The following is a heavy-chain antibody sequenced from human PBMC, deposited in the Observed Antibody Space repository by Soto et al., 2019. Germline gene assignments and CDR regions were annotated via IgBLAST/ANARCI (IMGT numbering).Heavy chain of an antibody. D-gene: IGHD3-22*01. CDR1: GFTFSSYG. CDR2: IWYDGSNK. CDR3: ASGQSHYYDSSGVLDY. J-gene: IGHJ4*02. V-gene: IGHV3-33*01. Sequence: SLRLSCAASGFTFSSYGMHWVRQAPGKGLEWVAVIWYDGSNKYYADSVKGRFTISRDNSKNTLYLQMNSLRAEDTAVYYCASGQSHYYDSSGVLDYWGQGTLVTVSS.